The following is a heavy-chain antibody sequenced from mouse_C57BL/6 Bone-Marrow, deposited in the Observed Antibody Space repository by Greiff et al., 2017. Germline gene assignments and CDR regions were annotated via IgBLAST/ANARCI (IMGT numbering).Heavy chain of an antibody. CDR3: ARRGVYSNSFAY. CDR1: GYTFTDYY. D-gene: IGHD2-5*01. J-gene: IGHJ3*01. CDR2: IYPGSGNT. Sequence: QVQLQQSGAELVRPGASVKLSCKASGYTFTDYYINWVKQRPGQGLEWIARIYPGSGNTYYNEKFKGKATLTAEKSSSTAYMQLSSLTSEDSAVYFCARRGVYSNSFAYWGQGTLVTVSA. V-gene: IGHV1-76*01.